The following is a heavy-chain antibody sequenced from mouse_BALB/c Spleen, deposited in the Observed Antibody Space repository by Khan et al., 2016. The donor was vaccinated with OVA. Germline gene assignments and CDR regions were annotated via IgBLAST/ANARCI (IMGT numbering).Heavy chain of an antibody. V-gene: IGHV2-6-7*01. D-gene: IGHD2-10*01. Sequence: QVQLQQSGPGLVAPSQSLSITCTVSGFSLTDYGVNWVRQPPGKGLEWLGMIWGDGSTDYNSALKSRLNLSKDNSKSQVFLKMNSLQTDDTARYYCARAYYGNYREAMDYWGHGTSVTVSS. J-gene: IGHJ4*01. CDR1: GFSLTDYG. CDR2: IWGDGST. CDR3: ARAYYGNYREAMDY.